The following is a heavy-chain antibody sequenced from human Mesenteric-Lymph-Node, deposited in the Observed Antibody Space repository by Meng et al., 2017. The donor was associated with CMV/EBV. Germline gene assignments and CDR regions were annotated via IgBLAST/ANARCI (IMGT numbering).Heavy chain of an antibody. Sequence: SLKISCAASGFTFDDYGMHWVRQAPGKGLEWVSGISWNSGTIGYVDSVKGRFTISRDNAKNSLYLQMNSLRAEDTAVYYCARDGIPAAILWYYYYGMDVWGQGTTVTVSS. V-gene: IGHV3-9*01. D-gene: IGHD2-2*02. CDR3: ARDGIPAAILWYYYYGMDV. J-gene: IGHJ6*02. CDR1: GFTFDDYG. CDR2: ISWNSGTI.